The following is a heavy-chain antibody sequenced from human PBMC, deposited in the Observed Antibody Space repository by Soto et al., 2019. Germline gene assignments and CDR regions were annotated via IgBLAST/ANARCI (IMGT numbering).Heavy chain of an antibody. CDR1: GYTFTRYG. CDR2: INTYNGNT. D-gene: IGHD3-16*01. J-gene: IGHJ6*02. CDR3: AMVDVYVTPSPQDV. V-gene: IGHV1-18*01. Sequence: QVQLVQSGAEVKNPGASVKVSCKASGYTFTRYGIGWARQAPGQGLEWMGWINTYNGNTNYAQNVQGRVTLTTDTSTSPAYMELRSRRSNDTAIYYCAMVDVYVTPSPQDVWGQGTTVIVSS.